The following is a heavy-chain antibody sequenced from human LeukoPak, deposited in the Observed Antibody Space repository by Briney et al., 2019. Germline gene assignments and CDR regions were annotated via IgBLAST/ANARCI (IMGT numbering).Heavy chain of an antibody. Sequence: ASVKVSCKASGYTFISSYIHWVRQAPGQGLEWMGLVDPSSGSTSHAQKFQDRVTMTRDTSTSTVYMELSSLRSEDTAIFYCAGGFVETTMNLDFWGQGTLVTVSS. J-gene: IGHJ4*02. V-gene: IGHV1-46*01. CDR3: AGGFVETTMNLDF. CDR1: GYTFISSY. CDR2: VDPSSGST. D-gene: IGHD5-18*01.